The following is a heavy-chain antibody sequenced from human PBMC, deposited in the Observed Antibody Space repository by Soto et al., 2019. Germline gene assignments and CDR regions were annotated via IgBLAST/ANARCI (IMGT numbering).Heavy chain of an antibody. V-gene: IGHV1-18*04. Sequence: AAVKVSCKASGYTFTSYGISWVRQAPGQGXEWMGWISAYNGNTNYAQKLQGRVTMTTDTSTSTAYMELRCLRSDDTAVYYCARGGYSGYDLGYYYYYGMDVWGQGTTVTVFS. CDR3: ARGGYSGYDLGYYYYYGMDV. D-gene: IGHD5-12*01. CDR1: GYTFTSYG. J-gene: IGHJ6*02. CDR2: ISAYNGNT.